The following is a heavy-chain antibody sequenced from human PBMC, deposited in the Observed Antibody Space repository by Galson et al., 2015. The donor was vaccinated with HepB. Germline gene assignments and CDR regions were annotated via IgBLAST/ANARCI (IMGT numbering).Heavy chain of an antibody. D-gene: IGHD3-22*01. CDR2: INAGNGNT. CDR3: ARAVRITMIVPDY. J-gene: IGHJ4*02. V-gene: IGHV1-3*01. Sequence: SVKVSCKASGYTFTSYAMHWVRQAPGQRLEWMGWINAGNGNTKYSQKFQGRVTITRDTSANTAYMELSSLRSEDTAVYYCARAVRITMIVPDYWGQGTLVTVSS. CDR1: GYTFTSYA.